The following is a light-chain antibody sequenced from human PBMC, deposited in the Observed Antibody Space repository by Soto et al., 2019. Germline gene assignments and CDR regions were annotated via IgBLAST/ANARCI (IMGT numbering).Light chain of an antibody. Sequence: EIVMTQSPAPLSVSPGERATLSCRASQSVGSGLSWYQQKPGQAPRLLIYGASSRATGIPDRFSGSGSGTDCTLTISRLEPEDFAVYYCQQYGSSPLTLGGGTKVDIK. J-gene: IGKJ4*01. V-gene: IGKV3-20*01. CDR1: QSVGSG. CDR2: GAS. CDR3: QQYGSSPLT.